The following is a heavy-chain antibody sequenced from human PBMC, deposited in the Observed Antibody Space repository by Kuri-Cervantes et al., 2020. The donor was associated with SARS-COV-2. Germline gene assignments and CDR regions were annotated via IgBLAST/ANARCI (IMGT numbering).Heavy chain of an antibody. CDR3: ARGTTVTDPQLIRGSDWYFDL. V-gene: IGHV4-34*01. D-gene: IGHD4-17*01. CDR1: GGSFSGYY. CDR2: IYHSGST. J-gene: IGHJ2*01. Sequence: GSLRLSCAVYGGSFSGYYWSWIRQPPGKGLEWIGSIYHSGSTYYNPSLKSRVTISVDTSKNQFSLKLSSVTAADTAVYYCARGTTVTDPQLIRGSDWYFDLWGRGTLVTVSS.